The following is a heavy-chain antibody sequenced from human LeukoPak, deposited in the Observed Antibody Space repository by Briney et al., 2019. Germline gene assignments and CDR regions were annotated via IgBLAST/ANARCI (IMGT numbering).Heavy chain of an antibody. V-gene: IGHV4-39*01. CDR1: GGSISSSTYY. CDR3: ARPAFGGVIFFFDY. D-gene: IGHD3-16*01. CDR2: IYHSGST. Sequence: SETLSLTCTVSGGSISSSTYYWGWIRQPPGKGLEWIGSIYHSGSTYYNPSLKSRVTISVDTSKNQFSLKLSSGTAADTAVHYCARPAFGGVIFFFDYWGQGTLVTVSS. J-gene: IGHJ4*02.